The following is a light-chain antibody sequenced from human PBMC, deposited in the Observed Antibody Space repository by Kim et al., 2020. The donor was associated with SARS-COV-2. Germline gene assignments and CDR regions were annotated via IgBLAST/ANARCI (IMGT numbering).Light chain of an antibody. CDR3: SSYTSSSTGV. V-gene: IGLV2-14*03. CDR1: SSDVGGYNY. CDR2: DVS. Sequence: GQSTTIACTGTSSDVGGYNYVSWYQQHPGKAPKLMIYDVSNRRSGVSNRFSGSKSGNTASLTISGLQAEDEADYYCSSYTSSSTGVFGGGTQLTVL. J-gene: IGLJ3*02.